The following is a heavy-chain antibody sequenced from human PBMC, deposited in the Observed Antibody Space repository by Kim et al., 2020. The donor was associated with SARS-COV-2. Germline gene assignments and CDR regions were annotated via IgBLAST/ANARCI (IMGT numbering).Heavy chain of an antibody. CDR3: ARDLEPMTTVPLGWFDP. J-gene: IGHJ5*02. V-gene: IGHV3-11*01. Sequence: VKGRFTIYRDNAKNSLYLQMNSLRAEDTAVYYCARDLEPMTTVPLGWFDPWGQGTLVTVSS. D-gene: IGHD4-17*01.